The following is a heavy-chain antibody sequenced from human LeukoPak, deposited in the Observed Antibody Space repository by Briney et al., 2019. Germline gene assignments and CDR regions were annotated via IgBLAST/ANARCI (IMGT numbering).Heavy chain of an antibody. CDR2: IYYSGST. J-gene: IGHJ6*02. V-gene: IGHV4-59*13. Sequence: SETLSLTCTVSGGSLSNYYWSCVRQPPGKGLEWIGYIYYSGSTKYNPSLKSRVTISVDTSKNQFSLNLSSVTAADTAMYYCARTGYCSRISCYPYYYGMDVWGQGTTVTVSS. CDR1: GGSLSNYY. D-gene: IGHD2-2*01. CDR3: ARTGYCSRISCYPYYYGMDV.